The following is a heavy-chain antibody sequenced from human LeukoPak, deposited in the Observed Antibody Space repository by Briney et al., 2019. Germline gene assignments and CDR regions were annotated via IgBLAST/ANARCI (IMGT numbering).Heavy chain of an antibody. J-gene: IGHJ4*02. Sequence: QSGGSLRLSCAASGFTVSNNYMSWVRQAPGKGLEWVANIKQDGSEKYYVDSVKGRFTISRDNAKNSLYLQMNSLRAEDTAVYYCARVHGGNPNFDYWGQGTLVTVSS. V-gene: IGHV3-7*01. CDR1: GFTVSNNY. CDR2: IKQDGSEK. D-gene: IGHD4-23*01. CDR3: ARVHGGNPNFDY.